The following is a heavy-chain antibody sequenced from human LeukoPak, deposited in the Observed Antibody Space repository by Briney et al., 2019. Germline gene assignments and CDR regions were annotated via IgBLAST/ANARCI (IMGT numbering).Heavy chain of an antibody. CDR1: GFTFSSYS. D-gene: IGHD6-6*01. CDR3: ARDIIAPPPGY. V-gene: IGHV3-48*01. J-gene: IGHJ4*02. Sequence: GGSLRLSCAASGFTFSSYSMNWVRQAPGKGLEWVSYISSGSSTTYYADSVKGRFTISRDNAKNSLYLQMNSLRAEDTAVYYCARDIIAPPPGYWGQGTLVTVSS. CDR2: ISSGSSTT.